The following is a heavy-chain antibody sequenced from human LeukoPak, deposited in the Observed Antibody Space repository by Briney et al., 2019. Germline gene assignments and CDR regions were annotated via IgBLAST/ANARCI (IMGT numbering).Heavy chain of an antibody. D-gene: IGHD3-10*02. Sequence: GGSLRLSCTTSGFNFGTSAMNWVRQAPGKGLEWVSYISSSGSTIYYADSVKGRFTISRDNAKNSLYLQMNSLRAEDTAVYYCAELGITMVGGVWGKGTTVTISS. CDR2: ISSSGSTI. CDR1: GFNFGTSA. CDR3: AELGITMVGGV. V-gene: IGHV3-48*03. J-gene: IGHJ6*04.